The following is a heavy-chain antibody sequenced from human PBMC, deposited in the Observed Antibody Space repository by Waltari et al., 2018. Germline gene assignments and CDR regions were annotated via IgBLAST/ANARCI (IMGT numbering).Heavy chain of an antibody. CDR2: VMGGDGRT. V-gene: IGHV3-23*01. J-gene: IGHJ4*02. Sequence: EVQLLESGGGLVQPGGSLRLSCAASGFPFSIFGMSWVRQARGEGLEWGAFVMGGDGRTSSADSVKGRFTISRDTSKNTLYLQMNNLRAEDTAVYYCARRRWNNGRYFENWGQGTLVTVSS. CDR3: ARRRWNNGRYFEN. CDR1: GFPFSIFG. D-gene: IGHD1-1*01.